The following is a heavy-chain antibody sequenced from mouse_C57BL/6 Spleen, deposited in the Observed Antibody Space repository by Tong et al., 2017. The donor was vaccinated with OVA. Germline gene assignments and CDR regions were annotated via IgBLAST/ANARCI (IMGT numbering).Heavy chain of an antibody. CDR2: IDPSDSYT. V-gene: IGHV1-50*01. J-gene: IGHJ1*03. D-gene: IGHD1-1*01. Sequence: VQLQESGAELVRPGASVKLSCKASGYTFTSYWMQWVKQRPGQGLEWIGEIDPSDSYTNYNQKFKGKATLTVDTSSSTAYMQLSSLTSEDSAVYYCARNYGSSEYFDVWGTGTTVTVSS. CDR1: GYTFTSYW. CDR3: ARNYGSSEYFDV.